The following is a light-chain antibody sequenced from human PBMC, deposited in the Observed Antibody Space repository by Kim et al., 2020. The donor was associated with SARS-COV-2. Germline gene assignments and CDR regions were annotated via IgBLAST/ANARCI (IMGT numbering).Light chain of an antibody. J-gene: IGLJ2*01. V-gene: IGLV6-57*01. CDR1: SGSIASNY. CDR2: ETN. CDR3: QSYDSSNPVV. Sequence: NFMLTQPQFVSESPGKTVTISCTRSSGSIASNYVQWYQQRPGSSPTIVIYETNQKPSGVPDRFSGSIDTSSNSASLTITGLKTEDEADYYCQSYDSSNPVVFGGGNQLTVL.